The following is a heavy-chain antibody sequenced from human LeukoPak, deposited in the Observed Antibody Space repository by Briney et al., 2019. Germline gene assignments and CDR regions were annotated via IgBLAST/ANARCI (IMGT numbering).Heavy chain of an antibody. J-gene: IGHJ4*02. Sequence: GGSLRLSCKASGFTVINNYMNWVRQAPGKGLEWVALIYSVGTTNYADSVQGRFTISRDNSKNTLYLQMTNVRVDDTAVYYCASDPPGIAASVSGGWGQGTLVTVSS. CDR3: ASDPPGIAASVSGG. V-gene: IGHV3-53*01. D-gene: IGHD6-13*01. CDR2: IYSVGTT. CDR1: GFTVINNY.